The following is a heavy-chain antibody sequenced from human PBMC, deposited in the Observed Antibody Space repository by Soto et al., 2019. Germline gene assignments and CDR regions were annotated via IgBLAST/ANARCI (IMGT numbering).Heavy chain of an antibody. CDR2: IYHSGST. Sequence: SLTCAVSGGSISSSNWWSWVRQPPVKGLEWIGEIYHSGSTNYNPSLKSRVTISVDKSKNQFSLKLSSVTAADTAVYYCARAKPDSSGWPPYYFDYWGQGTLVTVSS. CDR1: GGSISSSNW. CDR3: ARAKPDSSGWPPYYFDY. D-gene: IGHD6-19*01. V-gene: IGHV4-4*02. J-gene: IGHJ4*02.